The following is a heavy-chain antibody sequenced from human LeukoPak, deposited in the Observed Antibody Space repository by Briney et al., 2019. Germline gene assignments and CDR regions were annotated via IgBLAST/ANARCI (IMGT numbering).Heavy chain of an antibody. CDR3: VARAVAGSSYFDY. Sequence: PSETLSLTCTVSGGSISSYYWSRIRQPPGKGLEWIGYIYYSGSTNYNPSLKSRVTISVDTSKNQFSLKLSSVTAADTAVYYCVARAVAGSSYFDYWGQGTLVTVSS. D-gene: IGHD6-19*01. CDR1: GGSISSYY. V-gene: IGHV4-59*08. CDR2: IYYSGST. J-gene: IGHJ4*02.